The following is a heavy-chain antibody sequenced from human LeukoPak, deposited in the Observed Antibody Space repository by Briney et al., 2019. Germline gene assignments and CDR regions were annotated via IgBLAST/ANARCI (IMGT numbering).Heavy chain of an antibody. V-gene: IGHV3-33*06. CDR2: IWYDGSNK. Sequence: MHWVXXXPGKGLEWVAVIWYDGSNKYYADSVKGRFTISRDNSKNTLYLQMNSLRAEDTAVYYCAKDALKYSSSPDYWGQGTLVTVSS. D-gene: IGHD6-6*01. J-gene: IGHJ4*02. CDR3: AKDALKYSSSPDY.